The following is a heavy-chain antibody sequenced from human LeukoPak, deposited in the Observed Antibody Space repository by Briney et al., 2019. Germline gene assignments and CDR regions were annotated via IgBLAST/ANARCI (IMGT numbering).Heavy chain of an antibody. V-gene: IGHV4-39*01. J-gene: IGHJ4*02. Sequence: SETLSLTCTVSGGSISSSDYYWGWIRQCPGKGLEWVGSIYYTGNTYYNAALRSRVTISVDTSKNQFSLKLTSVTAADTAIYYCARRVRGDFGGHFDYWGQGTLVTVSS. CDR2: IYYTGNT. D-gene: IGHD4-17*01. CDR3: ARRVRGDFGGHFDY. CDR1: GGSISSSDYY.